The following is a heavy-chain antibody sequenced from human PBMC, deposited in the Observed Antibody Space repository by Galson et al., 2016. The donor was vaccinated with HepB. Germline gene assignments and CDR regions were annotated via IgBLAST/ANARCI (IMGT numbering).Heavy chain of an antibody. Sequence: SLRLSCAASGFTFSDYYMSWIRQAPGKGLEWLSYISSSGTTIYYADSVKGRFTISRDNSKNTLYLQMNSLRAEDAAVYYCASMTGTTPGGYWGQGTLVTVSS. CDR3: ASMTGTTPGGY. D-gene: IGHD1-20*01. V-gene: IGHV3-11*01. CDR2: ISSSGTTI. J-gene: IGHJ4*02. CDR1: GFTFSDYY.